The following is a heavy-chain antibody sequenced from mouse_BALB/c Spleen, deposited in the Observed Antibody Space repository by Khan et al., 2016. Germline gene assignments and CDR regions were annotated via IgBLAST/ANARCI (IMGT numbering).Heavy chain of an antibody. CDR3: ARYRYYYGSSRYFDV. Sequence: QIQLVQSGPELKKPGKTVKISCKASGSTFTNYGMNWVKQAPGKGLKWMGWINTYSGESTYADDFKGRFAFSLATSANTAYLQINNLKNEDTATYFCARYRYYYGSSRYFDVWGAGTAFTVSS. CDR2: INTYSGES. V-gene: IGHV9-3-1*01. D-gene: IGHD1-1*01. J-gene: IGHJ1*01. CDR1: GSTFTNYG.